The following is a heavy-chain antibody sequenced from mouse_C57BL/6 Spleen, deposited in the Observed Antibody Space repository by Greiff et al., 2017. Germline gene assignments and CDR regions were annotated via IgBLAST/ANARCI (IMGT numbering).Heavy chain of an antibody. D-gene: IGHD2-2*01. CDR2: IDPEDGGT. Sequence: EVQLQQSGAELVRPGASVKLSCTASGFNLKDYYMHWVKQRPEQGLEWIGRIDPEDGGTEYAPKFQGKATMTADTSSNTADLQLSSLTSEDTAVYYCTTGGYQSWFAYWGQGTLVTVSA. CDR1: GFNLKDYY. J-gene: IGHJ3*01. V-gene: IGHV14-1*01. CDR3: TTGGYQSWFAY.